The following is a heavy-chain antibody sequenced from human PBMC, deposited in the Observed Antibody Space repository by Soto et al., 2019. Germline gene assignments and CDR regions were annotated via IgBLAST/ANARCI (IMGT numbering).Heavy chain of an antibody. CDR1: GGTFSSYT. CDR3: AREGSRVPKYYFDY. CDR2: IIPILGIA. J-gene: IGHJ4*02. V-gene: IGHV1-69*02. Sequence: SVKVSCKASGGTFSSYTISWVRQAPGQGLEWMGRIIPILGIANYAQKFQGRVTITADKSTSTAYMELSSLRSEDTAVYYCAREGSRVPKYYFDYWGQGTLVTVSS.